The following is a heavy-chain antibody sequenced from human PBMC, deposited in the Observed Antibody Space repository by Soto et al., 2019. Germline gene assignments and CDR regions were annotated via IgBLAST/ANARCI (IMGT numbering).Heavy chain of an antibody. CDR1: GFTFGYYA. V-gene: IGHV3-49*04. Sequence: GGSLRLSCTASGFTFGYYAMSWVRQAPGKGLERVGFIRSKAYGGTTEYAASVKGRFTISRDDSKSIAYLQMNSLKTEDTAVYYCTXSQHGYCSSTSCYTFDYWGRGTLVTVSS. CDR3: TXSQHGYCSSTSCYTFDY. D-gene: IGHD2-2*02. J-gene: IGHJ4*02. CDR2: IRSKAYGGTT.